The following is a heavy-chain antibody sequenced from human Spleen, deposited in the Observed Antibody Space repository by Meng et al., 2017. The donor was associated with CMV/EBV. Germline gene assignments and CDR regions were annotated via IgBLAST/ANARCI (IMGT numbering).Heavy chain of an antibody. CDR3: ARAGGIAGYSSPAHFDY. J-gene: IGHJ4*02. V-gene: IGHV1-69*05. CDR2: IIPIFGTA. CDR1: GGTFSSYA. D-gene: IGHD6-13*01. Sequence: SVKVSCKASGGTFSSYAISWVRQAPGQGLEWMGGIIPIFGTANYAQKFQGRVTITTDESTSTAYMELSSLRSEDTDVYYCARAGGIAGYSSPAHFDYWGQGTLVTVSS.